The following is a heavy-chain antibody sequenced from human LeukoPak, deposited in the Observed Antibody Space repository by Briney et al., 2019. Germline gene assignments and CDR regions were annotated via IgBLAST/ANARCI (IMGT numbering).Heavy chain of an antibody. D-gene: IGHD3-3*01. J-gene: IGHJ4*02. CDR1: SGSISSSHYY. V-gene: IGHV4-39*01. CDR2: IYSSGST. Sequence: SETLSLTCTVSSGSISSSHYYWGWIRQPPGQGLEWIGTIYSSGSTYNNPSLKSRVTMSMDTSKNQFSLKLTSVTAAETGVYYCARLSSGYYDFSSHIDYWGQGTLVTVSS. CDR3: ARLSSGYYDFSSHIDY.